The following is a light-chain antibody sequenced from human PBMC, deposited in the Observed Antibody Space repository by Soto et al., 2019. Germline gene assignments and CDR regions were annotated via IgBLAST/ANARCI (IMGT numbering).Light chain of an antibody. CDR2: EGS. CDR3: CSYAGTYTFV. Sequence: QSALTQPASVSGSPGQSITISCSGSSSDVGKYNLVSWYQQHPGKAPKLMIYEGSKRPSGISYRFSGSKSGNTASLTISGLQAEDEGDYYCCSYAGTYTFVFGGGTKLTVL. J-gene: IGLJ3*02. V-gene: IGLV2-23*01. CDR1: SSDVGKYNL.